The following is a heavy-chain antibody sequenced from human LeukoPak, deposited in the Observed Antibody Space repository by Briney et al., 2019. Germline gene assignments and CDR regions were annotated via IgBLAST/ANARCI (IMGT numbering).Heavy chain of an antibody. J-gene: IGHJ6*02. Sequence: ASVKVSCKASGYTFTSYGISWVRQAPGQGLEWMGWISAYNGNTNYAQKLQGRVTMTTDTSTSTAYMELRSLRSDDTAVYYCARGAVGSSWLYYYDYYGMDVWGQGTTVTVSS. CDR1: GYTFTSYG. CDR2: ISAYNGNT. V-gene: IGHV1-18*01. CDR3: ARGAVGSSWLYYYDYYGMDV. D-gene: IGHD6-13*01.